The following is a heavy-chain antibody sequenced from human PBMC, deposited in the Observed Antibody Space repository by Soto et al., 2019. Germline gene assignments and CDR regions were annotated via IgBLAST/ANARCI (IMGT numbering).Heavy chain of an antibody. CDR2: IGSDTKT. Sequence: EVQLVESGGGLVQPGGSLTLSCAASGFTFSDYDIHWVRQRTGEGLEWVSAIGSDTKTYYSGSVKGRFTISRENGRNLLYLQMNSLRAGDTAVYYCAGRYCSGGRCPGIGFDFWGHGTLVTVSS. D-gene: IGHD2-15*01. CDR1: GFTFSDYD. V-gene: IGHV3-13*01. CDR3: AGRYCSGGRCPGIGFDF. J-gene: IGHJ4*01.